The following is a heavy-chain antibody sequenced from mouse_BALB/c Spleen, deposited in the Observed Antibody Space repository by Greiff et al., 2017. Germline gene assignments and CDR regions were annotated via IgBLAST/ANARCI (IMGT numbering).Heavy chain of an antibody. CDR1: GFTFSSYA. CDR2: ISSGGSYT. V-gene: IGHV5-9-4*01. J-gene: IGHJ4*01. Sequence: EVHLVESGGGLVKPGGSLKLSCAASGFTFSSYAMSWVRQSPEKRLEWVAEISSGGSYTYYPDTVTGRFNISRDNAKNTLYLEMSSLRSEDTAMYYCARVDYYAMDYWGQGTSVTVSS. CDR3: ARVDYYAMDY.